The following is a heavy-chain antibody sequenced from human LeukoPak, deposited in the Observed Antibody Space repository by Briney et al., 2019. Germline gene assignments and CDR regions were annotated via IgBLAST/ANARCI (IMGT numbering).Heavy chain of an antibody. CDR2: ISSSLSYI. J-gene: IGHJ6*03. CDR3: ARDLGPYYYYMDV. Sequence: GGSLRLSCAASGFTFSSYNMNWVRQARGKGLEWVSSISSSLSYIYYADSVKGRFTISRDNAKNSLYLQMNSLRAEETAVYYCARDLGPYYYYMDVWGKGTTVTVSS. V-gene: IGHV3-21*01. CDR1: GFTFSSYN.